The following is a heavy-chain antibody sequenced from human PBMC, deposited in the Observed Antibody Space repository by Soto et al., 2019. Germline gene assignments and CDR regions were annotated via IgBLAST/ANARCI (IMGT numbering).Heavy chain of an antibody. Sequence: SETLSLTCAVSGGSIGGVGYAWSWIRQPPGGGLEWIGCIYHSGTFLKSPSLKTRLTMSLDMSNNQFSLTLNSMTAADTAVYYCARGQFYSGSGNFNNLMFDAWGQGIQVTSPQ. V-gene: IGHV4-30-2*01. J-gene: IGHJ5*02. CDR3: ARGQFYSGSGNFNNLMFDA. D-gene: IGHD3-10*01. CDR1: GGSIGGVGYA. CDR2: IYHSGTF.